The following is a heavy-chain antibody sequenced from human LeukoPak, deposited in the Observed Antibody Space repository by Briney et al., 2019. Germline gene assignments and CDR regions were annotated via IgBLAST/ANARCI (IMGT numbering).Heavy chain of an antibody. Sequence: GGSLRLSCAASGFSLSNSNMNWVRQAPGKGLEWVSFISSSSSTIYYADSVKGRFTISRDNAKNTLYLQMNSLRAEDTAVYYCAKGRCSGGSCYGRGFDYWGQGTLVTVSS. J-gene: IGHJ4*02. V-gene: IGHV3-48*01. D-gene: IGHD2-15*01. CDR3: AKGRCSGGSCYGRGFDY. CDR1: GFSLSNSN. CDR2: ISSSSSTI.